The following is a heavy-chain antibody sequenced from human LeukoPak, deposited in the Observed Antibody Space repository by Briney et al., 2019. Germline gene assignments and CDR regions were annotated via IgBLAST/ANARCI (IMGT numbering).Heavy chain of an antibody. CDR1: GFTFSSYS. J-gene: IGHJ6*03. D-gene: IGHD3-9*01. Sequence: GGSLRLSCAASGFTFSSYSMNWVRQAPGKGLEWVSYISSSSSTIYYADSVKGRFTISRDNAKNSLYLQMNSLRAEDTAVYYCARDHYDILSTYYYYYMDVWGKGTTVTISS. CDR3: ARDHYDILSTYYYYYMDV. V-gene: IGHV3-48*01. CDR2: ISSSSSTI.